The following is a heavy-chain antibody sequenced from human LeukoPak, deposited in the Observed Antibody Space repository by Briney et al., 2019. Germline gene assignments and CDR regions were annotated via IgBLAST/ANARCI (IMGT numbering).Heavy chain of an antibody. Sequence: PGGSLRLSCAASGFTFSSYSMNWVRQAPGKGLEWVSSISSSSSYIYYADSVKGRFTISRDNAKNSLYLQMNSLRAEDTAVYYCARGGLQTWYYYMDVWGKGTTVTVSS. CDR2: ISSSSSYI. CDR3: ARGGLQTWYYYMDV. J-gene: IGHJ6*03. V-gene: IGHV3-21*01. CDR1: GFTFSSYS.